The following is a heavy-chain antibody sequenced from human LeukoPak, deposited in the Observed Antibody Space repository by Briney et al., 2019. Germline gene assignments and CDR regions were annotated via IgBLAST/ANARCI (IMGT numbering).Heavy chain of an antibody. CDR1: GGTFSSHG. V-gene: IGHV1-69*05. CDR2: IIPIFHTT. D-gene: IGHD3-22*01. Sequence: GASVKVSCKASGGTFSSHGISWVRQAPGQGLEWMGGIIPIFHTTNYAQNFQDRLTITTDESTNTVYMELSSLRSEDTAVYYCARGLGYYDSSGYYYVLDYWGQGTLVTVSS. CDR3: ARGLGYYDSSGYYYVLDY. J-gene: IGHJ4*02.